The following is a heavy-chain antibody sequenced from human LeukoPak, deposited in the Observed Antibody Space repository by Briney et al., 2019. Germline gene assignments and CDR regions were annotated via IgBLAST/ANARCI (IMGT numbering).Heavy chain of an antibody. CDR2: IWYDGSNK. Sequence: GGSLRLSCAASGFTFNTYCMHWVRQAPREGLEGAAVIWYDGSNKYYADSVKGRFTITRDNAKNTLYTDMNSLRAEDTAVYYWAREFGATGFWALDYWGQGTLVTASS. J-gene: IGHJ4*02. CDR1: GFTFNTYC. D-gene: IGHD3-16*01. V-gene: IGHV3-33*01. CDR3: AREFGATGFWALDY.